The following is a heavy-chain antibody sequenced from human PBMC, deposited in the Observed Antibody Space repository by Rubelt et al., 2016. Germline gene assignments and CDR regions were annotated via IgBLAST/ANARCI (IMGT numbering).Heavy chain of an antibody. Sequence: QVQLQQWGAGLLKPSETLSLTCAVYGGSFSAYYWSWIRQPPGKGLEWIGYIYSSGSTKYNPSLKTQGPITGEPSRNKFSLKVTSWTAADTAVYYCTRESSSSSFSFDVWGQGTVVSVSS. V-gene: IGHV4-34*11. J-gene: IGHJ3*01. CDR1: GGSFSAYY. CDR3: TRESSSSSFSFDV. D-gene: IGHD6-6*01. CDR2: IYSSGST.